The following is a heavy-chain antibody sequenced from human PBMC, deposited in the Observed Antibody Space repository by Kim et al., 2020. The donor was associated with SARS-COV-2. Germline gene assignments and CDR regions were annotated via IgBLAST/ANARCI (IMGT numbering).Heavy chain of an antibody. J-gene: IGHJ3*02. CDR3: AKGDGDCLSLDAFDI. CDR2: IYSGGSST. Sequence: VGSLRLSCAASGFTFSSYAMSWVRQAPGKGLEWGSAIYSGGSSTYYADSVKGRFTLSRDNSQNTRYLQMNSLRAEDTAVYYCAKGDGDCLSLDAFDIWGQGTMVTVSS. D-gene: IGHD4-17*01. CDR1: GFTFSSYA. V-gene: IGHV3-23*03.